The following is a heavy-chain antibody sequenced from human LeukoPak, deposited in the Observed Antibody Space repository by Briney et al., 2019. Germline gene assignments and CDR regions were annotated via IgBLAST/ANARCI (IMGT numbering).Heavy chain of an antibody. CDR2: INWNGGST. J-gene: IGHJ6*03. CDR1: GFTFDDYG. Sequence: GGSLRLSCAASGFTFDDYGMSWVRQAPGKGLEWVSGINWNGGSTGYADSVKGRFTISRDNAKNSLYLQMNSLRAEDTALYYCARTGTPIVGATRLRYYYYYMDVWGKGTTVTVSS. V-gene: IGHV3-20*04. CDR3: ARTGTPIVGATRLRYYYYYMDV. D-gene: IGHD1-26*01.